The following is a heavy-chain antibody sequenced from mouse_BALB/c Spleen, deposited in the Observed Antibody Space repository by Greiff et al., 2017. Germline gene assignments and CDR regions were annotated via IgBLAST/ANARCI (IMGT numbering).Heavy chain of an antibody. J-gene: IGHJ1*01. Sequence: EVKLVESGGGLVKLGGSLKLSCAASGFTFSSYYMSWVLQTPEKRLELVAAINSNGGSTYYPDTVKGRFTISRDNAKNTLYLQMSSLKSEDTALYYCARRDGNYPYWYFDVWGAGTTVTVSS. V-gene: IGHV5-6-2*01. CDR1: GFTFSSYY. CDR2: INSNGGST. CDR3: ARRDGNYPYWYFDV. D-gene: IGHD2-1*01.